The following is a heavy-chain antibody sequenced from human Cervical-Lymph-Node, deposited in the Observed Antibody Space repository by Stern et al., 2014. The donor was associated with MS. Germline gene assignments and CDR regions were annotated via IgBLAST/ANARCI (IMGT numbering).Heavy chain of an antibody. CDR3: ARDETGVAFDI. D-gene: IGHD7-27*01. CDR2: IIPLFGTA. Sequence: VQLVESGADVKKPGSSVKGSCKASGGTFSSYAINWVRQAPGQGLEWMGGIIPLFGTAHYAQQFQGRVTISADKSTSTVYMELYSLRSDDTAVYYCARDETGVAFDIWGQGTMVTVSS. V-gene: IGHV1-69*06. CDR1: GGTFSSYA. J-gene: IGHJ3*02.